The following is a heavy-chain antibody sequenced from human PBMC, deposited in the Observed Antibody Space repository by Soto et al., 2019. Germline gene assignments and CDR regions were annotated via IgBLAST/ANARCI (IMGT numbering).Heavy chain of an antibody. V-gene: IGHV3-21*01. J-gene: IGHJ4*02. CDR2: ISSSSSYI. CDR3: ARDLAPDFVSSSSMGY. Sequence: GGSLRLSCAASGFTFSSYSMNWVRQAPGKGLEWVSSISSSSSYIYYADSVKGRFTISRDNAKNSLYLQMNSLRAEDTAVYYCARDLAPDFVSSSSMGYWGQGTLVTVSS. D-gene: IGHD6-6*01. CDR1: GFTFSSYS.